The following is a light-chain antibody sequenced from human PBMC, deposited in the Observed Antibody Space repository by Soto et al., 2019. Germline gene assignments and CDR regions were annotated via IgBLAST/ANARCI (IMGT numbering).Light chain of an antibody. J-gene: IGLJ1*01. CDR1: SSNIGAGYE. CDR2: ENN. Sequence: QSVLTQPPSVSEAPGQRVTISCTGSSSNIGAGYEAHWYQPVPGTAPKLLIYENNNRPSGVPDRFSGSKSGTSASLAITGLQAADEAEYYCQSYDSSLSGYVFGTGTKLTVL. CDR3: QSYDSSLSGYV. V-gene: IGLV1-40*01.